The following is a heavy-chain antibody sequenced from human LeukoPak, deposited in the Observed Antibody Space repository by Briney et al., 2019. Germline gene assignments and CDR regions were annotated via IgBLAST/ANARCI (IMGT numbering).Heavy chain of an antibody. CDR1: GFTFSDYY. D-gene: IGHD2-15*01. J-gene: IGHJ6*03. CDR2: ISSSGSTI. V-gene: IGHV3-11*04. Sequence: GGSLRLSCAASGFTFSDYYMSWIRQAPGKGLEWVSYISSSGSTIYYADSVKGRFTISRDNAKNSLYLQMNSLRAEDTAVYYCARVRGYCSGGSCYSVVLLDYYYYYMDVWGKGTTVTVSS. CDR3: ARVRGYCSGGSCYSVVLLDYYYYYMDV.